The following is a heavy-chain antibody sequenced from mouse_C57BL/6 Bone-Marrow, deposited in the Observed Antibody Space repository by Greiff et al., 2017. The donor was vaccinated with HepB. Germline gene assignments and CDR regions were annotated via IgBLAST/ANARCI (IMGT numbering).Heavy chain of an antibody. CDR3: ARHRNSNYMLWYFDV. Sequence: EVQGVESGGGLVQPGGSLKLSCAASGFTFSDYYMYWVRQTPEKRLEWVAYISNGGGSTYYPDTVKGRFTISRDNAKNTLYLQMSRLKSEDTAMYYCARHRNSNYMLWYFDVWGTGTTVTVSS. CDR1: GFTFSDYY. V-gene: IGHV5-12*01. CDR2: ISNGGGST. D-gene: IGHD2-5*01. J-gene: IGHJ1*03.